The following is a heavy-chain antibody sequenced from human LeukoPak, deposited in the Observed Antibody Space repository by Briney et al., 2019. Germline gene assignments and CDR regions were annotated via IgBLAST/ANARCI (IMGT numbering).Heavy chain of an antibody. CDR2: IIPILGIA. Sequence: ASVKVSCKASGGTFSSYAISWVRQAPGQGLEWMGRIIPILGIANYAQKFQGRVTITADKSTSTAYMELSSLRSEDTAVYYCARDLPMSLWVFDYWGQGTLVTVSS. CDR1: GGTFSSYA. D-gene: IGHD2-21*01. V-gene: IGHV1-69*04. J-gene: IGHJ4*02. CDR3: ARDLPMSLWVFDY.